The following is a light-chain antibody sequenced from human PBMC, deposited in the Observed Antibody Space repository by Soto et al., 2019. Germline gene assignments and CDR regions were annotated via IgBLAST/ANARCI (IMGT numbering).Light chain of an antibody. CDR2: DAS. CDR3: QQRRNWPPVT. CDR1: QSVDSY. V-gene: IGKV3-11*01. J-gene: IGKJ5*01. Sequence: EIVLTQSPATLSLSPGERATLSCRASQSVDSYLAWYQQKPGQAPRLLIYDASNRATGIPGRFSGSGSGTDFTLTISSLEPEDFAVYYCQQRRNWPPVTFGQGTRLEI.